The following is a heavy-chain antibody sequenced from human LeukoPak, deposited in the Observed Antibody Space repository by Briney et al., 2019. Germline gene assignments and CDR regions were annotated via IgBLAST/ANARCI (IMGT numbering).Heavy chain of an antibody. CDR1: GFTFSSYA. V-gene: IGHV3-30*01. CDR3: ASRPIGGDYFDY. CDR2: ISYDGSNK. J-gene: IGHJ4*02. Sequence: PGGSLRLSCAASGFTFSSYAMHWVRQAPGKGPEWVAVISYDGSNKYYADSVKGRVTISRDNSKNTLYLQMNSLRAEGTAVYYCASRPIGGDYFDYWGQGTLVTVSS. D-gene: IGHD2-15*01.